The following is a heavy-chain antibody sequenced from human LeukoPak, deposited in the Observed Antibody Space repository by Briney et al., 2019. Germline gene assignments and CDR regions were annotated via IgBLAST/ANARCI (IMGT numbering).Heavy chain of an antibody. V-gene: IGHV3-30-3*01. Sequence: GGSLRLSCAASGFTFSSYAMHWVRQAPGKGLEWVAVISYDGSNKYYADSVKGRFTISRDNSKNTLYLQMNSLRAEDTAVYYCARDLHPQWWGAATSDYWGQGTLVTVSS. D-gene: IGHD2-15*01. CDR2: ISYDGSNK. J-gene: IGHJ4*02. CDR3: ARDLHPQWWGAATSDY. CDR1: GFTFSSYA.